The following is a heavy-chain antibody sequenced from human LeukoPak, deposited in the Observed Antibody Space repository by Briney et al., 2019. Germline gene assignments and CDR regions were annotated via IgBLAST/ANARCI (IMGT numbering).Heavy chain of an antibody. CDR1: GFIFNSYA. J-gene: IGHJ5*02. V-gene: IGHV3-66*02. CDR3: ARDRAEGKTWVEFDH. Sequence: TGGSLRLSCAASGFIFNSYAMSWVRQAPGKGLAWVSLIYSDGVTHYSDSVKGRFTISRDNSKNTLYLQMNSLRDEDTAVYFCARDRAEGKTWVEFDHWGQGTLVTVSS. CDR2: IYSDGVT.